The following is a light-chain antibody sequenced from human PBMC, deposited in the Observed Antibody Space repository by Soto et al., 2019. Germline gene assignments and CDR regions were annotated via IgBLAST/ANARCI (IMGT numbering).Light chain of an antibody. J-gene: IGKJ1*01. CDR1: QTISSW. V-gene: IGKV1-5*01. CDR2: GAS. CDR3: QQTYGALTWT. Sequence: DIQMTQSPSTLSGSVGDRVTITCRASQTISSWLAWFQQKPGKAPKTLIYGASSLHSGVPSRFSGSGSGTDFTLTINSLQPEDFATYYCQQTYGALTWTFGQGTKVDIK.